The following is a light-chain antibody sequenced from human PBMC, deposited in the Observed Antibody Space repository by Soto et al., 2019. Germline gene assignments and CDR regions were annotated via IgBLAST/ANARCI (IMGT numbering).Light chain of an antibody. CDR1: SSNIGANYD. Sequence: QSVLTRPPSVSGAAGQMVTISCTGSSSNIGANYDVHWYQHLPGTAPKLLIYGNSNRPSGVPDRFSGSKSGTSASLAITGLQAEDEADYYCQSYDSSLSGYVVGTGTKVTVL. V-gene: IGLV1-40*01. CDR3: QSYDSSLSGYV. CDR2: GNS. J-gene: IGLJ1*01.